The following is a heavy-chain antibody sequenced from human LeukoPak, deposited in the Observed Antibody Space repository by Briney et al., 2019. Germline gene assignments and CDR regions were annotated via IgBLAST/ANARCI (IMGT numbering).Heavy chain of an antibody. V-gene: IGHV3-48*01. CDR2: ISGSSITI. J-gene: IGHJ3*02. Sequence: GGSLRLSCAASGFTFSSYSMNWVRQAPGKGLEWVSYISGSSITIYYADSVKGRFTNSRDNAKNSLYLQMNSLRAEDTAVYYCARDLVGATPDAFDIWGQGTMVTVSS. D-gene: IGHD1-26*01. CDR1: GFTFSSYS. CDR3: ARDLVGATPDAFDI.